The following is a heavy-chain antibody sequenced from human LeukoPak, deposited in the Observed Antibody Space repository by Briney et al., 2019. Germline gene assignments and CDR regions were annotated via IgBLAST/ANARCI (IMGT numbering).Heavy chain of an antibody. J-gene: IGHJ4*02. V-gene: IGHV3-7*03. CDR1: GFTFSSYW. CDR2: VKKDASEK. Sequence: TGGSLRLSCAASGFTFSSYWMSWVRQAPGKGLEWVASVKKDASEKYYVDSVKGRFTISRDNSKNTLYLQMNSLRAEDTAVYYCAVVVRKFDYWGQGTLVTVSS. D-gene: IGHD3-22*01. CDR3: AVVVRKFDY.